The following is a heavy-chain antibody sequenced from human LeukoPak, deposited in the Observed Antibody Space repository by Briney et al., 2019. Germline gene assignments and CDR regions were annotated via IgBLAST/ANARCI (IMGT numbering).Heavy chain of an antibody. V-gene: IGHV3-23*01. CDR1: GFTFEDHG. D-gene: IGHD1-20*01. CDR3: ARRYNSYYFDY. CDR2: VTGSGDST. Sequence: GGSLRLSCAASGFTFEDHGMSWVRQVPGKGLEWVSSVTGSGDSTYADSVRGRFTVSRDNSKNTVYLQMNSLRAEDTAVYFCARRYNSYYFDYWGQGTLVTVSS. J-gene: IGHJ4*02.